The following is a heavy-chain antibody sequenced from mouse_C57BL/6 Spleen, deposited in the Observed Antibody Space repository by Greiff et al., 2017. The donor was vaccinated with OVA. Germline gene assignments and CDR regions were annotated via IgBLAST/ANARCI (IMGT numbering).Heavy chain of an antibody. CDR2: IDPDDGDT. D-gene: IGHD1-1*01. J-gene: IGHJ3*01. CDR1: GFTINDYY. V-gene: IGHV14-1*01. Sequence: EVQLQQSGAELVRPGASVKLSCTASGFTINDYYMHWVKQRPEQGLEWIGRIDPDDGDTEYAPKFQGKATMTADTSSNTAYLQLSSLTSEDTAVYYCTTLTFIGTVVAVAYWGQGTLVTVSA. CDR3: TTLTFIGTVVAVAY.